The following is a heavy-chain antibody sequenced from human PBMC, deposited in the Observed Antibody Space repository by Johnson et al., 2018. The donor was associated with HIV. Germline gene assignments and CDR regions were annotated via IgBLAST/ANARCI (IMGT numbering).Heavy chain of an antibody. J-gene: IGHJ3*02. Sequence: VQLVESGGGVVRPGGSLRVSCAASGFTVSSNYMTWVRQAPGKGLEWVSVIYSGGSTYYADSVKGRFTISRDNSKNTLYLQMNSLRAEDTAVYYCARDGRDGYNYRWLWGAFDIWGQGTMVTVS. D-gene: IGHD5-24*01. V-gene: IGHV3-66*01. CDR2: IYSGGST. CDR3: ARDGRDGYNYRWLWGAFDI. CDR1: GFTVSSNY.